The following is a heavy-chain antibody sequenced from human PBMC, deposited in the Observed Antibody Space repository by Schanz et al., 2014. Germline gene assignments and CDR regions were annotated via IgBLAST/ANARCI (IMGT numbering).Heavy chain of an antibody. CDR3: ARESVSRTRWFDP. Sequence: QVQVIQSGPEVKKPGASVKVSCKASGYTFTNHYLHWVRQAPGQGLEWMGRISPSSGGTNYAQNCQGRVTMTKDTSINTVYMELSTLTSDDTAVYYCARESVSRTRWFDPWGQGTLVTVSS. J-gene: IGHJ5*02. CDR1: GYTFTNHY. V-gene: IGHV1-2*06. CDR2: ISPSSGGT. D-gene: IGHD3-3*01.